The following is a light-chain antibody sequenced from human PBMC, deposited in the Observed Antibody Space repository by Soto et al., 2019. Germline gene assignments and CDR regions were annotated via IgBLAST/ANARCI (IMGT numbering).Light chain of an antibody. J-gene: IGLJ3*02. V-gene: IGLV2-8*01. CDR3: NSYAGSYNWV. CDR2: EVT. Sequence: QSALTQPPSASGSPGQSVTISCTGTSSDVGGYNYVSWYRQHPGKAPKLLIYEVTKRPSGVPDRFSGSKSGNTASLTVSGLQAEDEADYYCNSYAGSYNWVFGGGTKLTVL. CDR1: SSDVGGYNY.